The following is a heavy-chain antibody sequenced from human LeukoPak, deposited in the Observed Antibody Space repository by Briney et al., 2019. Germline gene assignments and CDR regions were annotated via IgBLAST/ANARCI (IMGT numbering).Heavy chain of an antibody. V-gene: IGHV4-59*01. CDR2: IYFSGST. CDR1: GGSISTYY. D-gene: IGHD1-7*01. CDR3: ARGEVVTGTTMGV. J-gene: IGHJ4*02. Sequence: SKTLSLTCTVSGGSISTYYWNWIRQPPGKGLEWTGYIYFSGSTNYNPSLKSRVTISVDTSKNQFSLKLSSVTAADTAVYYCARGEVVTGTTMGVWGQGTLVTVSS.